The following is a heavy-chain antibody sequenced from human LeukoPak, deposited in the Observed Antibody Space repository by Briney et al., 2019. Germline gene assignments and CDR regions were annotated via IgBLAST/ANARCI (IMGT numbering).Heavy chain of an antibody. D-gene: IGHD2-15*01. V-gene: IGHV6-1*01. J-gene: IGHJ5*02. CDR3: ARVDPDCSGGRCYSNWFDP. Sequence: SQTLSLTCAISGDIVSSNTAAWNWIRQSPSRGLEWLGRTYYRSKLYNDYALSVKSRITINPDTSKNQFSLQLNSVTPEDTAVYYCARVDPDCSGGRCYSNWFDPWGQGTLVTVSS. CDR1: GDIVSSNTAA. CDR2: TYYRSKLYN.